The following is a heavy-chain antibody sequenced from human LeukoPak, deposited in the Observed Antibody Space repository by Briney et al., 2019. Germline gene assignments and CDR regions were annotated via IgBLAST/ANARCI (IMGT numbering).Heavy chain of an antibody. CDR1: GFTFDDYA. CDR2: ISGDGGST. J-gene: IGHJ4*02. Sequence: GGSLRLSCAASGFTFDDYAMHWVRQAPGKGLEWVSLISGDGGSTYYADSVKGRFTISRDNSKNSLYLQMNSLRTEDTALYYCAKDIGGYDIVGFDYWGQGTLVNVSS. CDR3: AKDIGGYDIVGFDY. V-gene: IGHV3-43*02. D-gene: IGHD5-12*01.